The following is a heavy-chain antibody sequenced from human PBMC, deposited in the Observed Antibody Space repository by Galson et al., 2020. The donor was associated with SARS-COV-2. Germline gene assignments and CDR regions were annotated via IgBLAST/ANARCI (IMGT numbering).Heavy chain of an antibody. Sequence: GGSLRLSCAASGFTFSSYAMNWVRQAPGKGLEWVSAISGSVGSTYYADSVKGRFTISRDNSKNTLHLQMNSLRAEDTAVYYCAKDGSTDFWSGYPIYCFDYWGQGTLVTVSS. CDR2: ISGSVGST. CDR1: GFTFSSYA. V-gene: IGHV3-23*01. D-gene: IGHD3-3*01. J-gene: IGHJ4*02. CDR3: AKDGSTDFWSGYPIYCFDY.